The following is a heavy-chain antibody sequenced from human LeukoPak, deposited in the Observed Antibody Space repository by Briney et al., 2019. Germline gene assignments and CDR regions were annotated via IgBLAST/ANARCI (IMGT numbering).Heavy chain of an antibody. V-gene: IGHV1-2*06. J-gene: IGHJ3*02. CDR3: ARDLASFGYCGGDCYSSAFDI. CDR1: GYTFTGYY. D-gene: IGHD2-21*02. Sequence: GASVKVSCKASGYTFTGYYMHWVRQAPGQGLEWMGRINPNSGGTNYAQKFQGRVTMTRDTSISTAYMELSRLRSDDTAVYYCARDLASFGYCGGDCYSSAFDIWGQGTMATVSS. CDR2: INPNSGGT.